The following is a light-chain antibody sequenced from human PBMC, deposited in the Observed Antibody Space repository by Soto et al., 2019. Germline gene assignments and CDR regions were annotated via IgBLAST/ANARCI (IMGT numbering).Light chain of an antibody. CDR2: EVS. CDR1: ISDVGGYYY. V-gene: IGLV2-14*01. Sequence: QSPLTQPSSVCGSPGQSITISCTGTISDVGGYYYVSWSQHHPGKAPKLLIYEVSNRPPGVSDRFSGYKSGNTASLTISGLQAEDEADYYCSSYTTTNTYVFGTGTKVTV. CDR3: SSYTTTNTYV. J-gene: IGLJ1*01.